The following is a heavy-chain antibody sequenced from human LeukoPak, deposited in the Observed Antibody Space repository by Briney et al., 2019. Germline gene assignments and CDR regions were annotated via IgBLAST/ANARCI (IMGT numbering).Heavy chain of an antibody. J-gene: IGHJ4*02. D-gene: IGHD1-14*01. V-gene: IGHV3-53*01. CDR2: LYSDGNT. CDR3: ARGVEPLADNTLAY. CDR1: GFTVITND. Sequence: PGWSLSLSCAASGFTVITNDMTWVRQAPGKGLEWVSVLYSDGNTKYADSVQGRFTISRDKSKNTLYLEMNSLSPDDTAVYYCARGVEPLADNTLAYWGQGTLVTVSS.